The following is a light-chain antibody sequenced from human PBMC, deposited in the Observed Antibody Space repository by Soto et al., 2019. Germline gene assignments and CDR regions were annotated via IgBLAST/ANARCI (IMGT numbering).Light chain of an antibody. CDR1: QGISSY. J-gene: IGKJ4*02. V-gene: IGKV1-9*01. CDR2: AAS. CDR3: QQLKTYPLT. Sequence: DIQMTQSPSSLSASVGDRVTITCRASQGISSYLAWYQQKPGKAPELLIYAASTLQSGVPSRFSGSGSGTDFTLTIRNLQPEDFASYFCQQLKTYPLTFGGGTKVDIK.